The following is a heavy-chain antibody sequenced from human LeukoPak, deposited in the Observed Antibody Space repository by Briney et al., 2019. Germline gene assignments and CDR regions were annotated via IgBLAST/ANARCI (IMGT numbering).Heavy chain of an antibody. J-gene: IGHJ3*01. Sequence: GGSLGLSCAAYGFSYSSSGVHWVRQAPGKGLEWVAVIWYDGSNEYYADSVKGRFTISRDNSKNTLHLQMNSLRVEDTSVYYCAREISMFVNAFDLWGQGTLVAVSS. V-gene: IGHV3-33*01. CDR1: GFSYSSSG. D-gene: IGHD3-10*02. CDR3: AREISMFVNAFDL. CDR2: IWYDGSNE.